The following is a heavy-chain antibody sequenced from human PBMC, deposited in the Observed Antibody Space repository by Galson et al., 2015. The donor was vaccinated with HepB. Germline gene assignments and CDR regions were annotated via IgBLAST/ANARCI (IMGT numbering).Heavy chain of an antibody. Sequence: SLRLSCAASGFTFSTYWMHWVRQAPGKGLVWVSRINSDGSRISYADSVKGRFTISRDNAKNTLYLQMNSLRAEDTAVYYCARDHVRGTYYFDSSGADRWGQGTPVTVSS. CDR3: ARDHVRGTYYFDSSGADR. D-gene: IGHD3-22*01. V-gene: IGHV3-74*01. J-gene: IGHJ4*02. CDR2: INSDGSRI. CDR1: GFTFSTYW.